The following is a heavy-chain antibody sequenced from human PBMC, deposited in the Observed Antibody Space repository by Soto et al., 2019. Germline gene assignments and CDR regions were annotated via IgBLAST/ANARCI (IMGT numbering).Heavy chain of an antibody. CDR1: GGSFSGYY. J-gene: IGHJ4*02. CDR3: ARHTGLARRYFDS. CDR2: INHSGST. V-gene: IGHV4-34*01. D-gene: IGHD6-19*01. Sequence: PSETLSLTCAVYGGSFSGYYWSWIRQPPGKGLEWIGEINHSGSTNYNPSLKSRVTISVDTSKNQFSLKLSSVTAADTAVYYCARHTGLARRYFDSWGQGTLVTVPS.